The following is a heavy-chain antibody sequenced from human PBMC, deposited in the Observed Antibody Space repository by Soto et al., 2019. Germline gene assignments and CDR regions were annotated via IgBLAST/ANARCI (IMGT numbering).Heavy chain of an antibody. Sequence: QVQLVQSGAEVKKPGASVKVSCKASGYTFTGYYMHWVRQAPVQGLEWMGWINPNSGGTNYAQKFQGRVTLTRDPSISTAYMELSRLRSDDTAVYYCARADMLGVAGQRREDYWGQRTLVTVSS. CDR2: INPNSGGT. J-gene: IGHJ4*02. D-gene: IGHD6-19*01. CDR1: GYTFTGYY. V-gene: IGHV1-2*02. CDR3: ARADMLGVAGQRREDY.